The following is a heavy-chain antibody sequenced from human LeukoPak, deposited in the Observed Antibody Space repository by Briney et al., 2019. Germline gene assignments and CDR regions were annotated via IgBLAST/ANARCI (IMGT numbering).Heavy chain of an antibody. CDR1: GGSFSGYY. D-gene: IGHD5-12*01. CDR3: ARLRGYSGYD. CDR2: INRSGST. J-gene: IGHJ4*02. V-gene: IGHV4-34*01. Sequence: SETLSLTCAVYGGSFSGYYWSWIRQPPGKGLEWIGEINRSGSTNYNPSLKSRVTISVDTSKNQFSLKLSSVTAADTAVYYCARLRGYSGYDWGQGTLVTVSS.